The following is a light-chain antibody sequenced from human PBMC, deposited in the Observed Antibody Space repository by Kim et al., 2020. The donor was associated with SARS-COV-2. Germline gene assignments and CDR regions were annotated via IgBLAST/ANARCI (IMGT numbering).Light chain of an antibody. J-gene: IGKJ4*01. CDR3: QQYNYWPLT. CDR2: AAS. Sequence: VAPEEAATPSCRASHSGNNYLAWYQQKRGQAPRLLLYAASTRATGIPDRFSGTGSGTEFALTISRLQSEDFAVYYCQQYNYWPLTFGGGTKVDIK. V-gene: IGKV3-15*01. CDR1: HSGNNY.